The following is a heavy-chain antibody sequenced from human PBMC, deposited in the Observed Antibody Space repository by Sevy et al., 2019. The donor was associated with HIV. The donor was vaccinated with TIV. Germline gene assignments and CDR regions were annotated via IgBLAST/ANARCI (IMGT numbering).Heavy chain of an antibody. J-gene: IGHJ3*02. CDR2: INHSGST. D-gene: IGHD2-2*01. CDR3: ARHCSGTGCSHAFDI. V-gene: IGHV4-34*01. CDR1: GGSFSGYY. Sequence: SETLSLTCAAYGGSFSGYYWSWIRQPPGKGLEWIGEINHSGSTNYNPSLKSRVTISGDTSKNQFSLKRSSVIAADTSVYYSARHCSGTGCSHAFDIWGQGTMVTVSS.